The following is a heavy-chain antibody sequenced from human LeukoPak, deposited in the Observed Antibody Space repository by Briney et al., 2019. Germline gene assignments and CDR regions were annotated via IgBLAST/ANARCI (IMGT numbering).Heavy chain of an antibody. J-gene: IGHJ3*02. CDR3: ARVGGITMIVVLITDAFDI. CDR2: IYYSGST. D-gene: IGHD3-22*01. Sequence: PSETLSLTCTVSGGSISSSSYYWGWIRQPPWKGLEWIGSIYYSGSTYYNPSLKSRVTISVDTSKNQFSLKLRSVTAADTAVYYCARVGGITMIVVLITDAFDIWGQGTMVTVSS. CDR1: GGSISSSSYY. V-gene: IGHV4-39*07.